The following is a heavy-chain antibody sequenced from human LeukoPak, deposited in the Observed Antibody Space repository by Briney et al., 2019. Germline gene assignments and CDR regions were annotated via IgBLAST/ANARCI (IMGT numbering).Heavy chain of an antibody. D-gene: IGHD2-2*01. Sequence: PGGSLRLSCAASGFNFSSYDMHWVRQAPGKGLEWVAFIRYDGTNKYYADSVKGRFTISRDNSKNTLYLQMNSLRAEDTAVYYCAKDRESNIVLVPAAVDYWGQGTLVTVSS. CDR2: IRYDGTNK. V-gene: IGHV3-30*02. CDR1: GFNFSSYD. J-gene: IGHJ4*02. CDR3: AKDRESNIVLVPAAVDY.